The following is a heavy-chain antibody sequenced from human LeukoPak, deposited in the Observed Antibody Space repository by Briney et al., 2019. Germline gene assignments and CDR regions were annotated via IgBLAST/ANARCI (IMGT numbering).Heavy chain of an antibody. CDR1: GGSISSGSYY. Sequence: PSETLSLTCTVSGGSISSGSYYWSWIRQPAGKGLEWIGRIYTSGSTNYNPSLKSRVTISADTSKNQFSLKLSSVTAADMAVYYCARAQVGWFFLDYWGQGTLVTVSS. J-gene: IGHJ4*02. V-gene: IGHV4-61*02. CDR3: ARAQVGWFFLDY. D-gene: IGHD2-15*01. CDR2: IYTSGST.